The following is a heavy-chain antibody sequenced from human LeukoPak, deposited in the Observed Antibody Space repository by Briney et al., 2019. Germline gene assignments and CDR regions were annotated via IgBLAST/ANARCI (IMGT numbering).Heavy chain of an antibody. J-gene: IGHJ6*03. CDR1: GFTLSNAW. D-gene: IGHD3-22*01. CDR2: IKSKTDGGTT. V-gene: IGHV3-15*01. CDR3: TTDNYYDSSGYYYYMDV. Sequence: GGSLRLSCAASGFTLSNAWMSWVRQAPGKGLEWVCRIKSKTDGGTTDYAAPVKGRFTISRDDSKNTLYLQMNSLKTEDTAVYYCTTDNYYDSSGYYYYMDVWDKGTTVTVSS.